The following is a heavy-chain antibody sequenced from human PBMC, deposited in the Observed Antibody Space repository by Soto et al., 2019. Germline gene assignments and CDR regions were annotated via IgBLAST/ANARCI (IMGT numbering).Heavy chain of an antibody. D-gene: IGHD2-2*01. CDR2: ISSGGNTM. J-gene: IGHJ4*01. Sequence: GGSLRLSCTASGFTFSDYYMNWIRQAPGKGLEWVSDISSGGNTMYYADSVKGRFTISRDHARTSLFLQMNSLTAEDTAVYYCERHLRYCTRTSCCRHRAFLIVFFFD. CDR3: ERHLRYCTRTSCCRHRAFLIVFFFD. V-gene: IGHV3-11*01. CDR1: GFTFSDYY.